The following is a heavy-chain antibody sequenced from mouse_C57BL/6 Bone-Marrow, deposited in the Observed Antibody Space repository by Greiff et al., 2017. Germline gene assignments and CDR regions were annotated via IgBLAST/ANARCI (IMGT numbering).Heavy chain of an antibody. Sequence: VKLQESGAELVKPGASVKLSCKASGYIFTEYTIHWVKQRSGQGLEWIGWFYPGSGSIKNNERFKDKATLTADKSSNTVYMELSRLTSEDSAVYFCAKHERYYDYEGYFDYWGQAATLTVSS. CDR2: FYPGSGSI. V-gene: IGHV1-62-2*01. CDR1: GYIFTEYT. D-gene: IGHD2-4*01. J-gene: IGHJ2*01. CDR3: AKHERYYDYEGYFDY.